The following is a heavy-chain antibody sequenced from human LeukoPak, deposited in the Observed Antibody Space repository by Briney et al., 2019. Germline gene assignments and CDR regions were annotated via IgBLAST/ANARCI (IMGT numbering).Heavy chain of an antibody. CDR2: INSDGSTT. V-gene: IGHV3-74*01. J-gene: IGHJ6*02. CDR1: GFTFSTYL. D-gene: IGHD2-21*02. CDR3: ARASTALTKFGMDV. Sequence: PGGSLRLSCAASGFTFSTYLMHWVRQAPGKGLVWVSHINSDGSTTNYADSVKGRFTTSRDNAKNTLYLQMNSLRAEDTAVYYCARASTALTKFGMDVWGQGTTVTVSS.